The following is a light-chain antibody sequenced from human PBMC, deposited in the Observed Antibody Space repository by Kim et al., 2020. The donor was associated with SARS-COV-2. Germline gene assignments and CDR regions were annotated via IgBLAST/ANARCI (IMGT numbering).Light chain of an antibody. CDR1: QSIRNF. CDR3: QQSYSTPYT. Sequence: DIQMTQSPSSLSASVGDRVTITCRASQSIRNFLNWYQQRPGKAPKLLIYAAATLQGGVPSRFSGSGSGTDFTLTISSLQPEDSATYYCQQSYSTPYTFGQGTKLEI. V-gene: IGKV1-39*01. J-gene: IGKJ2*01. CDR2: AAA.